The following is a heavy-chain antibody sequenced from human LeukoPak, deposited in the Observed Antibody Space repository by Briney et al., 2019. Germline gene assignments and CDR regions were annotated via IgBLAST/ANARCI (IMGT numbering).Heavy chain of an antibody. Sequence: PSETLSLTCTVSGGSISSSSYYWGWIRQPPGKGLEWIGSIYYSGSTYYNPPLKSRVTISVDTSKNQFSLKLSSVTAADTAVYYCARVTDSSSWYGGAWYYFDYWGQGTLVTVSS. J-gene: IGHJ4*02. V-gene: IGHV4-39*07. D-gene: IGHD6-13*01. CDR2: IYYSGST. CDR1: GGSISSSSYY. CDR3: ARVTDSSSWYGGAWYYFDY.